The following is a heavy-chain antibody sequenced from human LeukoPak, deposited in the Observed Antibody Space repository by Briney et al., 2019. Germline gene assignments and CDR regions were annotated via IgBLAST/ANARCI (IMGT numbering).Heavy chain of an antibody. CDR3: IRVPY. V-gene: IGHV3-74*01. Sequence: GGSLRLSCAVSGFTFNKYYMHWVRQALGKGLVWVSRISSDGSNTNYADSVKGRFTISRDNAKNTLYLQMNSLRAEDTAVYYCIRVPYWGQGALVTVSS. J-gene: IGHJ4*02. CDR1: GFTFNKYY. CDR2: ISSDGSNT.